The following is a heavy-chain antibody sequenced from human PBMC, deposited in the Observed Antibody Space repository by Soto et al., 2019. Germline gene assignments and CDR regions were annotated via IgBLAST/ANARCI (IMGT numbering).Heavy chain of an antibody. CDR2: ISGSGDNT. CDR3: AQHPLVLALGFDY. Sequence: GGSLRLSCAASGFTFSNYVMSWVRQAPGKGLEWVSSISGSGDNTYYADSVKGRFTISRDNYKNTLFLQMTRLRAEDKAVYYCAQHPLVLALGFDYWRQGTLVTASS. V-gene: IGHV3-23*01. CDR1: GFTFSNYV. J-gene: IGHJ4*02.